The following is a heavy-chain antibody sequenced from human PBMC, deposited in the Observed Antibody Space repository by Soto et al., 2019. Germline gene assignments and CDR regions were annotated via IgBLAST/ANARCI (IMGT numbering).Heavy chain of an antibody. CDR2: ISETSIAI. J-gene: IGHJ4*02. CDR1: GFTFKTYS. D-gene: IGHD1-1*01. CDR3: ATLQLGREEVFDS. Sequence: EVQLVGSGGGLVQPGGSLRLSCAASGFTFKTYSMNWVRQAPGKGLEWVSYISETSIAIYYRDSVKGRFTISRDNAKNTLYLQMNSLRDEDTAVYYCATLQLGREEVFDSWGQGTLVTVSS. V-gene: IGHV3-48*02.